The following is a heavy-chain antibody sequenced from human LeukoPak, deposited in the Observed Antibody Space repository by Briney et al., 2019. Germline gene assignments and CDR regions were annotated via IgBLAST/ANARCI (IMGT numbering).Heavy chain of an antibody. Sequence: PGGSLRLSCAASGFTFSSYSMNWVRQAPGKGLEWVSSISSSSSYISYADSVKGRFTVSGDNAKNSLYLQMNSLRAEDTAMYYCARDVSGYSYGLGDYWGQGTLVTVSS. J-gene: IGHJ4*02. V-gene: IGHV3-21*01. D-gene: IGHD5-18*01. CDR1: GFTFSSYS. CDR2: ISSSSSYI. CDR3: ARDVSGYSYGLGDY.